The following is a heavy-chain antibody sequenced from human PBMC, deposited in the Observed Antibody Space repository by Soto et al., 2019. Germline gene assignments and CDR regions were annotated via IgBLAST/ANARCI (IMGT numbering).Heavy chain of an antibody. CDR2: IYYSGST. D-gene: IGHD3-3*01. CDR1: GGSISSSSYY. CDR3: ARDRPGYYDFWSGYSGAHYYYGMDV. Sequence: PSETLSLTCTVSGGSISSSSYYWGWIRQPPGKGLEWIGSIYYSGSTYYNPSLKSRVTISVDTSKNQFSLKLSSVTAADTAVYYCARDRPGYYDFWSGYSGAHYYYGMDVWGQGTTVTVSS. V-gene: IGHV4-39*02. J-gene: IGHJ6*02.